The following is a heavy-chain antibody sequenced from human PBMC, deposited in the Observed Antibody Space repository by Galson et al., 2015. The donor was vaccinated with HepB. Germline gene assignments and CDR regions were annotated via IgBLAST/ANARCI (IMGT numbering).Heavy chain of an antibody. D-gene: IGHD3-3*01. Sequence: ETLSLTCTVSGDSFSSSYRSWIRQPPGKGLEWLGFTYYTGNIHYNPSFSSRVTISIDRSKNQFSLSLTSVTAADTAVYYCARVARILRGYYFSLWGQGTMVTVST. V-gene: IGHV4-59*01. CDR1: GDSFSSSY. CDR3: ARVARILRGYYFSL. CDR2: TYYTGNI. J-gene: IGHJ3*01.